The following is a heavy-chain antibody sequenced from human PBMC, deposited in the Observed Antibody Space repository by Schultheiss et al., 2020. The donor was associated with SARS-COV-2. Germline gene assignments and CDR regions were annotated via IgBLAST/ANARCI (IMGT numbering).Heavy chain of an antibody. Sequence: SQTLSLTCTVSGGSISSSSYYWGWIRQPPGKGLEWIGYIYYSGSTYYNPSLKSRVTISVDTSKNQFSLKLSSVTAADTAVYYCARSLYGEGYFDLWGQGTLVTVSS. CDR2: IYYSGST. J-gene: IGHJ5*02. CDR3: ARSLYGEGYFDL. CDR1: GGSISSSSYY. D-gene: IGHD3-10*02. V-gene: IGHV4-39*07.